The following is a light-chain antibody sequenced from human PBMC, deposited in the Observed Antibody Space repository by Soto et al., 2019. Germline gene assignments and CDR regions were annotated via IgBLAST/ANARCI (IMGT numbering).Light chain of an antibody. V-gene: IGLV2-14*03. CDR2: EVT. J-gene: IGLJ1*01. Sequence: QSVLTQPASVSGSRGQSITISCTGTSSDIGDYNYVSWYKQYPGKAPKLIIFEVTNRPAGISNRFSGSKSGNTASLTISGLQAEDEADYYCSSFTRGRTPCVFGSGTKRTVL. CDR3: SSFTRGRTPCV. CDR1: SSDIGDYNY.